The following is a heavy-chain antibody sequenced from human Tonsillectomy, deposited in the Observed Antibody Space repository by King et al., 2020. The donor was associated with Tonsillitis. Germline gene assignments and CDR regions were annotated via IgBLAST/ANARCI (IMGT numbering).Heavy chain of an antibody. D-gene: IGHD3-3*01. V-gene: IGHV4-34*01. CDR3: ARFSYSDFWGGYYFDS. CDR1: GGSFSGFY. J-gene: IGHJ4*02. CDR2: INHTGST. Sequence: HVQLQQWGAGLLKPSETLSLTCAVYGGSFSGFYWSWIRQSPGRGLEWIGEINHTGSTNSNPSLKSRVTISIDTSKSQFSLNLTSVTAADTAVYYCARFSYSDFWGGYYFDSWGQGTLVTVSS.